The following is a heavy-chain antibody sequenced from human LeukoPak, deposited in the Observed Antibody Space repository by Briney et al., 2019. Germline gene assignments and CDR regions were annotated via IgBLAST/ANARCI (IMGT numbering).Heavy chain of an antibody. Sequence: SETLSLTCTISGASISTGGYYWTWIRQPPGEGLEWIGYIYYTGSIDYNASLKSRLTISLETSKNRFSLELNSVTAADTAVYYCARDHSYYFGSQTSTLDVWGQGTAVTVSS. CDR1: GASISTGGYY. CDR2: IYYTGSI. CDR3: ARDHSYYFGSQTSTLDV. J-gene: IGHJ6*02. V-gene: IGHV4-31*03. D-gene: IGHD3-10*01.